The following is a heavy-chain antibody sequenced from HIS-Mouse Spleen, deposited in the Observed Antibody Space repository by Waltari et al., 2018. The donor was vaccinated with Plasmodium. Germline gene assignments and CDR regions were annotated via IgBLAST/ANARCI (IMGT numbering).Heavy chain of an antibody. J-gene: IGHJ4*02. CDR2: IYYSGST. CDR1: GGSISSSSYY. D-gene: IGHD3-3*01. V-gene: IGHV4-39*01. CDR3: ARQLAYYDFWSGYSRGYYFDY. Sequence: TLSLTCTVSGGSISSSSYYWGWIRQPPGKGLEWIGSIYYSGSTYYNPSLKSRVTISVDTSKNQFSLKLSSVTAADTAVYYCARQLAYYDFWSGYSRGYYFDYWGQGTLVTVSS.